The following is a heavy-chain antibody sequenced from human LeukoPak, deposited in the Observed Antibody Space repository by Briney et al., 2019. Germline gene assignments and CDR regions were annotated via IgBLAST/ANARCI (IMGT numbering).Heavy chain of an antibody. D-gene: IGHD6-13*01. V-gene: IGHV4-34*01. CDR3: AREGIAAAGKGAY. Sequence: PSETLSLTCAVYGGSFSGYYWSWIRQPPGKGLEWIGEINHSGSTNYNPSLKSRVTISVDTSKNQFSLKLSSVTAADTAVYYRAREGIAAAGKGAYWGQGTLVTVSS. CDR2: INHSGST. J-gene: IGHJ4*02. CDR1: GGSFSGYY.